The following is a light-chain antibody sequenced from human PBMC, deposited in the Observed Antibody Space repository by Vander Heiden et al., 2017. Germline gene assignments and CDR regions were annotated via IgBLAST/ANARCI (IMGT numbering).Light chain of an antibody. Sequence: SSDLTQDPAVSVALGQTGRITCQGDSLRSYYASWYQQKPGQAPVLVIYGKDNRPSGIPDRFSGSSSGNTASLTITGAQAEDEADYYCDSRDSSGNHLEVFGGGTKLTVL. J-gene: IGLJ2*01. CDR2: GKD. CDR3: DSRDSSGNHLEV. V-gene: IGLV3-19*01. CDR1: SLRSYY.